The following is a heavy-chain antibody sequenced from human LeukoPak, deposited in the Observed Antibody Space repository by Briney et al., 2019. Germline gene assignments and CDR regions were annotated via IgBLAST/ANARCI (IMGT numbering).Heavy chain of an antibody. CDR3: ARDPAIFGDILTGYEGNWFDP. CDR2: ISAYNGNT. J-gene: IGHJ5*02. CDR1: GYTFTSYG. D-gene: IGHD3-9*01. Sequence: GASVKVSCKASGYTFTSYGISWVRQAPGQGLEWMGWISAYNGNTNYAQKLQGRVTMTTDTSTSTAYMELRSLRSDDTAVYYCARDPAIFGDILTGYEGNWFDPWGQGTLVTVSS. V-gene: IGHV1-18*01.